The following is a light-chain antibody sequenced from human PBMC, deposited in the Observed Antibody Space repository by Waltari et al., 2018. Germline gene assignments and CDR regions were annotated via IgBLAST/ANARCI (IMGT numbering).Light chain of an antibody. CDR2: DAS. V-gene: IGKV3-20*01. CDR1: PVGTRT. Sequence: ILSQSPRGLSLSSRGGSALSSCRTHPVGTRTLAWYQQKPGQAPRLVIHDASIRATGIPDRFSGSGSGTDFCLTISRLEPEDFAVYYCQHYVVLPVTFGEGTKVEIK. J-gene: IGKJ1*01. CDR3: QHYVVLPVT.